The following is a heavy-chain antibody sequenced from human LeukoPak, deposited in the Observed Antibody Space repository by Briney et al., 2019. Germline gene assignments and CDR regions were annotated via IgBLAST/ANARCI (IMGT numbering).Heavy chain of an antibody. Sequence: GGSLRLSCAASGFMLSSFPMHWVRQAPGKGLEWVALISYDGSNIYYANSVKGRFTISRDNSKNTLYLQMSSLRTEDTAMYYCARGHSSSWLRGDYWGQGTLVTVSS. D-gene: IGHD6-13*01. CDR1: GFMLSSFP. CDR3: ARGHSSSWLRGDY. V-gene: IGHV3-30-3*01. J-gene: IGHJ4*02. CDR2: ISYDGSNI.